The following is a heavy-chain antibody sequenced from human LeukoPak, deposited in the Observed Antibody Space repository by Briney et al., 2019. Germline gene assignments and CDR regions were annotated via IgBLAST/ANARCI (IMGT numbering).Heavy chain of an antibody. D-gene: IGHD5-24*01. Sequence: GASVKVSCKASGYTXTSYAMHWVRQAPGQGLEWMGWITPSGGTNYPQKFQGRVAITRDTSITTDYMDLSRLTSDDTAVYYCARDRYGDGFAHFDYWGQGALVTVSS. J-gene: IGHJ4*02. CDR3: ARDRYGDGFAHFDY. V-gene: IGHV1-2*02. CDR1: GYTXTSYA. CDR2: ITPSGGT.